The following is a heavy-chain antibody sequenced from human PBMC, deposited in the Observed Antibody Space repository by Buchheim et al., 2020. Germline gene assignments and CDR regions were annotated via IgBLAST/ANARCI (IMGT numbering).Heavy chain of an antibody. CDR3: ASTSSYGDYAFDI. CDR2: INHSGST. Sequence: QVQLQQWGAGLLKPSETLSLTCAVYGGSFSGYYWSWIRQPPGKGLEWIGEINHSGSTNYNPSLKSRVTISVGTSKNQFSLKLSSVTAADTAVYYCASTSSYGDYAFDIWGQGT. D-gene: IGHD4-17*01. V-gene: IGHV4-34*01. CDR1: GGSFSGYY. J-gene: IGHJ3*02.